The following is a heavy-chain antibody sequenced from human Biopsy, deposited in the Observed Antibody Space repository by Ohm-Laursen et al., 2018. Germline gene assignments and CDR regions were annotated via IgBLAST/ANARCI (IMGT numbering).Heavy chain of an antibody. CDR2: IWYDGSNK. CDR1: GFTFSSYG. J-gene: IGHJ6*02. CDR3: ARDRYYGSESYYSHYNMDV. Sequence: SLRLSCSAPGFTFSSYGIHWVRQAPGKGLEWVAVIWYDGSNKYSADSVKGRFSISRDNSKNTVYLQMNSLRAADTTVYYCARDRYYGSESYYSHYNMDVWGQGTTVSVSS. V-gene: IGHV3-33*01. D-gene: IGHD3-10*01.